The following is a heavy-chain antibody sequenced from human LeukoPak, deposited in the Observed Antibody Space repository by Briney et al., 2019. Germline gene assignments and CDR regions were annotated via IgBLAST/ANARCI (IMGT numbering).Heavy chain of an antibody. V-gene: IGHV4-59*01. CDR1: GGSISSYY. J-gene: IGHJ4*02. CDR3: ARGSVLRYFDC. D-gene: IGHD3-9*01. CDR2: IYYGGST. Sequence: SETLSLTCTVSGGSISSYYRSWIRQPPGKGLEWIGYIYYGGSTNYNPSLKSRVTISVDTSKNQFSLKLSSVTAADTAVYYCARGSVLRYFDCWGQGTLVTVSS.